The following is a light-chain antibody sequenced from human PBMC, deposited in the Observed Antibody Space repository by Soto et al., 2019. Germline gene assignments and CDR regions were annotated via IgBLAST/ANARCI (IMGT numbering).Light chain of an antibody. CDR3: QQFYDYPLT. CDR1: QDISTL. Sequence: AIQLTQSPSSLSASVGDRVTITCRASQDISTLFAWYQQKPGKAPKLLIYDASSLESGIPSRFSGSGAGADFTLTIRSLQPEDFATYYCQQFYDYPLTVGGGTKVDIK. CDR2: DAS. J-gene: IGKJ4*01. V-gene: IGKV1D-13*01.